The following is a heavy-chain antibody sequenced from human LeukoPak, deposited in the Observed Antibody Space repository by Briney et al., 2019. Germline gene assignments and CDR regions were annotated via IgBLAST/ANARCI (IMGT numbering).Heavy chain of an antibody. J-gene: IGHJ6*01. Sequence: SGGSLRLSCAASGFGISGFAMTWVRQAPGKGLEWVSSISSDEKTHYSESARGRFAISRDNFQHMVFLEMNTLRAEDTAVYYCARDLHYYVAMDVWGKGPRSPSPQ. V-gene: IGHV3-23*01. D-gene: IGHD3-10*02. CDR2: ISSDEKT. CDR3: ARDLHYYVAMDV. CDR1: GFGISGFA.